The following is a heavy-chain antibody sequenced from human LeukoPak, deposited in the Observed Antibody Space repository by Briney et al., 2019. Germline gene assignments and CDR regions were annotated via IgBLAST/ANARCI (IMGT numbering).Heavy chain of an antibody. Sequence: PSETLSLTCTVSGGSISSYYWSWLRQPPGKGLEWIGYIFHSGSTNYNPSLKSRVSMSVATSKNQFSLRLSSVTAADTAVYYCARHSSLLAWFDPWGQGTLVTVSS. CDR1: GGSISSYY. CDR3: ARHSSLLAWFDP. J-gene: IGHJ5*02. V-gene: IGHV4-59*08. D-gene: IGHD1-26*01. CDR2: IFHSGST.